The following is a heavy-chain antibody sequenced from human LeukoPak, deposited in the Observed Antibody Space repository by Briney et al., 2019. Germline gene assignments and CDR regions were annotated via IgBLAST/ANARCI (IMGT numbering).Heavy chain of an antibody. D-gene: IGHD2-21*02. Sequence: GGSLRLSCAASGFTFSSYWMSWVRQAPGKGLEWVANIKQDGSEKHYVDSVKGRFTISRDNAKNSLYLQMNTLRAEDTAVYYCATFCGGDCSLPNDYWGQGTLVTVSS. CDR2: IKQDGSEK. V-gene: IGHV3-7*01. J-gene: IGHJ4*02. CDR1: GFTFSSYW. CDR3: ATFCGGDCSLPNDY.